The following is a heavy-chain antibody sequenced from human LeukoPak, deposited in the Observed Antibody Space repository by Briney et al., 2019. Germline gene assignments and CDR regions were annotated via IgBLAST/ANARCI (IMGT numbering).Heavy chain of an antibody. V-gene: IGHV1-69*05. CDR3: ARDNLAYYDILTGYFPSYYYYTDV. J-gene: IGHJ6*03. D-gene: IGHD3-9*01. CDR1: GGTFSSYA. Sequence: GASVKVSCKASGGTFSSYALSWVRNAPGQGLEWMGGIIPIFGTANYAQKFQGRVTITTDESTSTAYMELSSLRSEDTAVYYCARDNLAYYDILTGYFPSYYYYTDVWGKGTTVTVSS. CDR2: IIPIFGTA.